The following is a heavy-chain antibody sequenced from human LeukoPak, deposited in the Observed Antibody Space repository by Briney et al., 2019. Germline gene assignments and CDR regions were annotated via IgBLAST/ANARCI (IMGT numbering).Heavy chain of an antibody. Sequence: SETLSLTCTVSGGSISSYYWSWIRQPPGKGLEWIGYIYYSGSTNYNPSLKSRVTISVDTSKNQFSLKLSSVTAADTAVYYCAREWGSNYGMDVWAKGPRSPSP. CDR2: IYYSGST. V-gene: IGHV4-59*01. CDR3: AREWGSNYGMDV. D-gene: IGHD7-27*01. CDR1: GGSISSYY. J-gene: IGHJ6*02.